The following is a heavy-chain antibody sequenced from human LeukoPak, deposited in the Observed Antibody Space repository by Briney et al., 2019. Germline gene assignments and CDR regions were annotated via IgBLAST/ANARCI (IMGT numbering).Heavy chain of an antibody. Sequence: SETLSLTCTVSGGSISSYYWSWIRQHPGKGLEWIGYIYYSGSTYYNPSLKSRVTISVDTSKNQFSLKLSSVTAADTAVYYCARSPLGYCSGGSCYHDYWGQGTLVTVSS. CDR3: ARSPLGYCSGGSCYHDY. CDR2: IYYSGST. V-gene: IGHV4-59*06. J-gene: IGHJ4*02. D-gene: IGHD2-15*01. CDR1: GGSISSYY.